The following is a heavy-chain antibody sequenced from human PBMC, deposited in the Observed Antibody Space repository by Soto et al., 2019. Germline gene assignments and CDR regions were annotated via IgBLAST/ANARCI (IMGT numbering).Heavy chain of an antibody. CDR3: ARYGGYEGLRFDP. J-gene: IGHJ5*02. CDR2: IYYSGST. Sequence: QVQLQESGPGLMKPSQTLSLTCTVSGGSISSGDYYWSWIRQPPGKGLEWIGYIYYSGSTYYNPSLKSRVTISVDTSKNQFSLQLSSVTAADTAVYYCARYGGYEGLRFDPWGQGTLVTVSS. CDR1: GGSISSGDYY. V-gene: IGHV4-30-4*01. D-gene: IGHD5-12*01.